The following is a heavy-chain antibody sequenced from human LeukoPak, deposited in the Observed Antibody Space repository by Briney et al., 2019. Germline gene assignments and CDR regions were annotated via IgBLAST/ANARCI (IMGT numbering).Heavy chain of an antibody. D-gene: IGHD4-23*01. CDR2: INWNGGST. Sequence: GGSLRLSCAASRFTVSSNYMSWVRQAPGKGREWVSGINWNGGSTGYADSVKGRFTISRDNSKNSLYLQMNSLRAEDTALYYCAKDEAPRWYYYYMDVWGKGTTVTVSS. J-gene: IGHJ6*03. CDR1: RFTVSSNY. CDR3: AKDEAPRWYYYYMDV. V-gene: IGHV3-20*04.